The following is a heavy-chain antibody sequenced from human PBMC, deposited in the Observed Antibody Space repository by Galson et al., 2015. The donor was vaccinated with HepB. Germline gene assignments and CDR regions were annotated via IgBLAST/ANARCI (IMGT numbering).Heavy chain of an antibody. V-gene: IGHV1-18*01. Sequence: SVKVSCKASGYTFTSYGISWGRQAPGQGLEWMGRISVYNGHTNYAQRVQDRVTMTTDTSTTTAYMELRSLRSDDTAVYYCAREGIAVAGSDFWGQGTLVTVSS. CDR3: AREGIAVAGSDF. J-gene: IGHJ4*02. D-gene: IGHD6-19*01. CDR2: ISVYNGHT. CDR1: GYTFTSYG.